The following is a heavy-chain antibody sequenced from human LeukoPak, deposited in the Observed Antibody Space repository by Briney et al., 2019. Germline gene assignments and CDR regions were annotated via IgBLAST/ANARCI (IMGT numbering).Heavy chain of an antibody. CDR3: ARGEAAPDDAFDI. CDR1: GGSFSGYY. D-gene: IGHD6-6*01. CDR2: INHSGST. V-gene: IGHV4-34*01. J-gene: IGHJ3*02. Sequence: SETASLTCAVYGGSFSGYYWSWIRQPPGKGLEWIGEINHSGSTYYNPSLKSRVTISVDRSKNQFSLKLSSVTAADTAVYYCARGEAAPDDAFDIWGQGTMVTVSS.